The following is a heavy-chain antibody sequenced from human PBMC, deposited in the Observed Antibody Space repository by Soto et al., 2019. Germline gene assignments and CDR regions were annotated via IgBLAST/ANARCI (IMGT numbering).Heavy chain of an antibody. J-gene: IGHJ4*02. CDR2: VYYSGST. Sequence: PSETLSLTCTVSGDSISSHYWSWIRQPPGKGLEWIGSVYYSGSTYYNPSLKSRVTISVDTSKNQFSLKLSSATASDTAVYYCARGAYSSSGGGFDHWGQGTLVTVSS. CDR1: GDSISSHY. V-gene: IGHV4-59*05. CDR3: ARGAYSSSGGGFDH. D-gene: IGHD6-6*01.